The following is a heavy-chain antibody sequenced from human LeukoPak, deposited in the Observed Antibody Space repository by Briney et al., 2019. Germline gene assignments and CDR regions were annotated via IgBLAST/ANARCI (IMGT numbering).Heavy chain of an antibody. Sequence: GASVKVSFKASGYSFISYGISWVRQAPGQGLEWMGWISPYNGNSKYTDKVQGRVTMTTDTSTSTAYMELRSLRSDDTAVYYCARGPAVVNWFDPWGQGSLVTVSS. V-gene: IGHV1-18*01. J-gene: IGHJ5*02. CDR3: ARGPAVVNWFDP. CDR1: GYSFISYG. CDR2: ISPYNGNS. D-gene: IGHD3-22*01.